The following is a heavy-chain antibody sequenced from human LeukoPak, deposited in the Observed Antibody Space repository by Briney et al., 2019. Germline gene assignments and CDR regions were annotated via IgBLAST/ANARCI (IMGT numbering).Heavy chain of an antibody. Sequence: GGSLRLSCAASGFTLSSCSMNWVRQAPGKGLEWVSSISSSSSYIYYADPVKGRFTISRDNAKNSLYLQMNSLRAEDTAVYYCARGPSSGYYLLGYFDYWGQGTLVTVSS. CDR1: GFTLSSCS. CDR2: ISSSSSYI. D-gene: IGHD3-22*01. V-gene: IGHV3-21*01. J-gene: IGHJ4*02. CDR3: ARGPSSGYYLLGYFDY.